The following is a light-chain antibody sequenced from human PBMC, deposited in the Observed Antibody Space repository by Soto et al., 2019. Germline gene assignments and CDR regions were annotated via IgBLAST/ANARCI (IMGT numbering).Light chain of an antibody. CDR2: AAS. V-gene: IGKV1-39*01. J-gene: IGKJ4*01. CDR1: QSISTY. CDR3: QHDYSTPLT. Sequence: DIQMTQSPSSLSASVGDRVTITCRASQSISTYLHWYKQKPGKAPNLLIYAASILQSGVPSRFSGSGSGTDFTLTISSLQPEDFATYFCQHDYSTPLTFGGGTKVDIK.